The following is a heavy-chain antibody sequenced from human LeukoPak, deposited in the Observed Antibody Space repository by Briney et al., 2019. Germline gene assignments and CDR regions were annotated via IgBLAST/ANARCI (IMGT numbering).Heavy chain of an antibody. D-gene: IGHD2-15*01. V-gene: IGHV5-51*01. CDR1: GYSFTSYW. CDR2: IYPADSDT. Sequence: HGESLKISCKVSGYSFTSYWIGWVRQMPGKGLEWMGIIYPADSDTEYSPSFQGQVTISADKSISTSYVQWSSLKASDTATYYCARQSDSDSPFDYWGQGTLVTVSS. J-gene: IGHJ4*02. CDR3: ARQSDSDSPFDY.